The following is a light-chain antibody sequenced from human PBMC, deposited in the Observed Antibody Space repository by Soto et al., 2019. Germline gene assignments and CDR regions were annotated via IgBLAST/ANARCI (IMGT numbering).Light chain of an antibody. CDR1: SSNIGSFYD. Sequence: QSVLTQPPSVSGAPGQRVTIPCTGSSSNIGSFYDVHWYQQLPGTVPKLLIYGDNNRPSGVPDRFSGSKSGTAASLAITGLQAEDEAAYYCQSYDNSLNHVVFGGGTKLTVL. V-gene: IGLV1-40*01. CDR2: GDN. CDR3: QSYDNSLNHVV. J-gene: IGLJ2*01.